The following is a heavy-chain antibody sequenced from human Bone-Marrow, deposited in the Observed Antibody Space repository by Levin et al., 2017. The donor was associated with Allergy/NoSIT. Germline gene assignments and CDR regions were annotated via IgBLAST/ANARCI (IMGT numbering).Heavy chain of an antibody. V-gene: IGHV3-23*01. D-gene: IGHD6-19*01. CDR1: GFTFSSYA. CDR3: AKVLAVGGTKYYDY. Sequence: GGSLRLSCAASGFTFSSYAMSWVRQAPGKGLEWVSSITGSGGGTYYADSVKGRFTISRDNSKNTLYLQMNSLRAEDTAVYYCAKVLAVGGTKYYDYWGQGTLVTVSS. CDR2: ITGSGGGT. J-gene: IGHJ4*02.